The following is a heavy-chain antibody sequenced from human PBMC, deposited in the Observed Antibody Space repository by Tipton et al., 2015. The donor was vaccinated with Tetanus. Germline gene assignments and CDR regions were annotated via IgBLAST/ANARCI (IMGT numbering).Heavy chain of an antibody. D-gene: IGHD2-15*01. Sequence: SLRLSCAASGFTVSSNYMSWVRQAPGKGLEWVSVIYSGGSTYYADSVKGRFTISRDNSKNTLYLQMNSLRAEDTAVYYCARGRYCSGGSCYPPLAFDIWGQGTMVTVSS. V-gene: IGHV3-53*01. J-gene: IGHJ3*02. CDR3: ARGRYCSGGSCYPPLAFDI. CDR2: IYSGGST. CDR1: GFTVSSNY.